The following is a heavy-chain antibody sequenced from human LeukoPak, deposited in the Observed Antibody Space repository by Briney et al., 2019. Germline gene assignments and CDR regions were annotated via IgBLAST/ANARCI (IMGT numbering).Heavy chain of an antibody. CDR2: IKQDGSEQ. CDR1: GFSFSNYW. J-gene: IGHJ4*02. V-gene: IGHV3-7*03. Sequence: GGSLRLSCAASGFSFSNYWMSWVRQAPGKGLEWVANIKQDGSEQYYVDSVKGRFTISRDNAKNSLSLQMNSLRVEDTAVYYCARDVGGALDYWGQGTLVTVSS. D-gene: IGHD4-17*01. CDR3: ARDVGGALDY.